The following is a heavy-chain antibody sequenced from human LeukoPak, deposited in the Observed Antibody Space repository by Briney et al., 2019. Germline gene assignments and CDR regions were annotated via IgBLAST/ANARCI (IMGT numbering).Heavy chain of an antibody. J-gene: IGHJ4*02. CDR1: GYTFTSYD. CDR2: MNPNSGNT. CDR3: ARANGLWFGELISGFDY. V-gene: IGHV1-8*01. Sequence: ASVKVSCKASGYTFTSYDVNWVRQATGQGLEWMGWMNPNSGNTGYAQKFQGRVTMTRNTSISTAYMELSSLRSEDTAVYYCARANGLWFGELISGFDYWGQGTLVTVSS. D-gene: IGHD3-10*01.